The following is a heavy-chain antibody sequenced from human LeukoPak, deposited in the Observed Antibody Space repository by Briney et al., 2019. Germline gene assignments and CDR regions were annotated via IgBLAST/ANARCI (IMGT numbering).Heavy chain of an antibody. D-gene: IGHD1-14*01. CDR3: ASGPTGFA. J-gene: IGHJ5*02. CDR1: GFTFSSYW. V-gene: IGHV3-74*01. Sequence: PGGSLRLSCAASGFTFSSYWMHWVRQAPGKGLVWVSRIKSDGSSTRYADSVKGRFTVSRDNAKNTLYLRMNSLRAEDTAVYFCASGPTGFAWGQGTLVTVSS. CDR2: IKSDGSST.